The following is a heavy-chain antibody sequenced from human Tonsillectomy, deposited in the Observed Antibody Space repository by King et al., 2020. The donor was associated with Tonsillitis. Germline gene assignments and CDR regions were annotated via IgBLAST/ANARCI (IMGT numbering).Heavy chain of an antibody. Sequence: VQLQESGPGLVKPSETLSLTCTVSGGSISSYYWSWIRQPPGKGLEWIGYIYYSGSTNYNPSLKSRVTISVATSKNQFSLKLSSVTAADTAVYYFARQTGDYPSRLPYYFDYWGQGTLVTVSS. D-gene: IGHD4-17*01. CDR3: ARQTGDYPSRLPYYFDY. J-gene: IGHJ4*02. CDR1: GGSISSYY. CDR2: IYYSGST. V-gene: IGHV4-59*08.